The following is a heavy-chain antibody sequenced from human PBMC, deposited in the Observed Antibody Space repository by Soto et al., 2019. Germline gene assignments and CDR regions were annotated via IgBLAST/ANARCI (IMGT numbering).Heavy chain of an antibody. CDR2: IFHEGKI. Sequence: SETLSLTCAVSGGSIASSDWWNWVRQTPEKVLEWIGEIFHEGKINYNPSLKSRVTISVDTSKNQLSLKLSSVTAADTAVYYCARGIVVVVAATLPSQYYYYGMDVWGQGTTVTVSS. J-gene: IGHJ6*02. D-gene: IGHD2-15*01. V-gene: IGHV4-4*02. CDR1: GGSIASSDW. CDR3: ARGIVVVVAATLPSQYYYYGMDV.